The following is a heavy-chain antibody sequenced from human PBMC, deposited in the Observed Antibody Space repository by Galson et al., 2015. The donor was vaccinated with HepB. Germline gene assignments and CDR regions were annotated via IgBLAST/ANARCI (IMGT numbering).Heavy chain of an antibody. Sequence: ETLSLTCSVSGGSLSNRDYLWAWIRQSPGGGLEWIATIYFDGKSWYNPSLKSRVTMSLDTSKNQFSLNLTSVTAADTAVYYCARCELTSTWAAPGYWGQGILATVSP. CDR1: GGSLSNRDYL. CDR3: ARCELTSTWAAPGY. D-gene: IGHD6-13*01. V-gene: IGHV4-39*07. J-gene: IGHJ4*02. CDR2: IYFDGKS.